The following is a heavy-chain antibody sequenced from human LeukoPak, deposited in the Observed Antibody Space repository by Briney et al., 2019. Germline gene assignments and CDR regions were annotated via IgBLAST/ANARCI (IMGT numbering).Heavy chain of an antibody. D-gene: IGHD4-23*01. Sequence: SETLSLTCIVSGGSISSISSNNYHWGWIRQPPGKGLEWIGSIYYSGSTYYNPSLKSRVTISVDTSKNQFSLKLSSVTAAGTALYYCAREMGVVTAHGIDVWGQGTTVTVSS. J-gene: IGHJ6*02. CDR1: GGSISSISSNNYH. V-gene: IGHV4-39*02. CDR3: AREMGVVTAHGIDV. CDR2: IYYSGST.